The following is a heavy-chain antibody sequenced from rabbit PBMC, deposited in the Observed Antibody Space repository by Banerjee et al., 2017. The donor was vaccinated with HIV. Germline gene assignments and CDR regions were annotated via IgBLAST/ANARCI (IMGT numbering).Heavy chain of an antibody. D-gene: IGHD6-1*01. Sequence: QEQLVESGGGLVQPEGSLTLTCTASGFSFSSSYYMCWVRQAPGKGLEWIGCIYTGSSGSTYYASWAKGRFTISKTSSTTVTLQMTSLTAADTATYFCAKQLAGYVDYGVWGPGTLVTVS. V-gene: IGHV1S45*01. CDR2: IYTGSSGST. CDR3: AKQLAGYVDYGV. J-gene: IGHJ4*01. CDR1: GFSFSSSYY.